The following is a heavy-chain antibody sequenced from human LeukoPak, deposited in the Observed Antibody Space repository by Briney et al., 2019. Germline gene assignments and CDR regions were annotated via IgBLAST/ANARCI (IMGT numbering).Heavy chain of an antibody. V-gene: IGHV1-69*01. Sequence: SVKVSCKASGGTFSSYAISWVRQAPGQGLEWMGGIIPIFGTANYAQKFQGRVTITADESTSTAYMELSSLRSEDTAVYYCVRARRYSSSEFDYWGQGTLVTVSS. J-gene: IGHJ4*02. D-gene: IGHD6-6*01. CDR3: VRARRYSSSEFDY. CDR2: IIPIFGTA. CDR1: GGTFSSYA.